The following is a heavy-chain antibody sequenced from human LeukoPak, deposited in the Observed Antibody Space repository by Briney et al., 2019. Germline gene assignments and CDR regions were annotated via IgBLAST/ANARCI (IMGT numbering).Heavy chain of an antibody. CDR3: ARLLGDSTIYDL. D-gene: IGHD3-16*01. V-gene: IGHV3-23*01. Sequence: GGSLRLSCAASGFTFSTYAMSWVCQAPGKGLEWVSAIGGTGSSTYYADSVKGHFTISRDNSKNTLYLQMNSLRDEDTAMYYCARLLGDSTIYDLWGQGTQVTVSS. CDR2: IGGTGSST. J-gene: IGHJ5*02. CDR1: GFTFSTYA.